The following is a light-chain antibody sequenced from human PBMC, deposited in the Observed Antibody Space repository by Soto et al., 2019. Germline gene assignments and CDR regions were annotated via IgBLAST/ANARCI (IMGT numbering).Light chain of an antibody. CDR2: GAS. CDR3: QQYNYWPWT. CDR1: QSISDT. Sequence: EIVLTQSPGTLSLSPGERATLSCRASQSISDTLAWYQQKPGQAPRLLIHGASTRATGFPARFSGSGSGTDFTLTISSLQSEDFAVYYYQQYNYWPWTFGQGTKVDIK. J-gene: IGKJ1*01. V-gene: IGKV3-15*01.